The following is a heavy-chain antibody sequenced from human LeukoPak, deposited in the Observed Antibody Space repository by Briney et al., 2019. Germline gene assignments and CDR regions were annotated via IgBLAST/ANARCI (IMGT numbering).Heavy chain of an antibody. Sequence: SETLSLTRTVSGGSISSYYWSWIRQPPGKGLEWIGYIYYSGSTNYNPSLKSRVTISVDTSKNQFSLKLSSVTAADTAVYYRASQKREQWLVRPDAFDIWGQGTMVTVSS. CDR1: GGSISSYY. CDR3: ASQKREQWLVRPDAFDI. V-gene: IGHV4-59*01. J-gene: IGHJ3*02. CDR2: IYYSGST. D-gene: IGHD6-19*01.